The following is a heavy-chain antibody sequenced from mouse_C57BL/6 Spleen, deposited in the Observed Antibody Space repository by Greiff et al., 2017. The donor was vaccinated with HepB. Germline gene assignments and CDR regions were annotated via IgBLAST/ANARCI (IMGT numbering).Heavy chain of an antibody. CDR3: TTDYGSSYRFAY. J-gene: IGHJ3*01. D-gene: IGHD1-1*01. Sequence: EVQLQQSGAELVRPGASVKLSCTASGFNIKDYYMHWVKQRPEQGLEWIGRIDPEDGDTEYAPKFQGKATMTADTSSNTAYLQRSSLTSEDTAVYYGTTDYGSSYRFAYWGQGTLVTVSA. CDR1: GFNIKDYY. CDR2: IDPEDGDT. V-gene: IGHV14-1*01.